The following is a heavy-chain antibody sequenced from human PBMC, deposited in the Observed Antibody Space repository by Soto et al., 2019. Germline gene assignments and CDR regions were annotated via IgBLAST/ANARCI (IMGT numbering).Heavy chain of an antibody. Sequence: QVQLVQSGAEVKKPGSSVKVSCKASGGTFSSYAISWVRQAPGQGLEWMGGIIPIFGTANYAQKFQGRVTITGDESTSTAYMELISLRSEDTAVYYCARGRYCSGGSCYSGPGDAFDIWGQGTMVTVSS. CDR2: IIPIFGTA. CDR1: GGTFSSYA. CDR3: ARGRYCSGGSCYSGPGDAFDI. J-gene: IGHJ3*02. D-gene: IGHD2-15*01. V-gene: IGHV1-69*01.